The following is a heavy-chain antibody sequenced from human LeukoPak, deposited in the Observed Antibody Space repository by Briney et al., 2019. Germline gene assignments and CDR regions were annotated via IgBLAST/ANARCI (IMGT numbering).Heavy chain of an antibody. CDR3: ARVRQQLRLFDP. Sequence: PSETLSLTCAVSGGSISSGGYSWSWIRQPPGKGLEWIGYIYYSGSTYYNPSLKSRVTISVDTSKNQFSLKLSSVTAADTAVYYCARVRQQLRLFDPWGQGTLVTVSS. V-gene: IGHV4-30-4*07. D-gene: IGHD6-13*01. CDR2: IYYSGST. J-gene: IGHJ5*02. CDR1: GGSISSGGYS.